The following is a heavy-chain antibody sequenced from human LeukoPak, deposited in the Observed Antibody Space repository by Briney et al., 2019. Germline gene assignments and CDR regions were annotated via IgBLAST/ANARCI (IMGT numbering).Heavy chain of an antibody. V-gene: IGHV1-8*01. Sequence: ASVKVSCKASGYTFTSYDINWVRQATGQGLEWMGWMNPNSGNTGYAQKFQGRVTMTRNTSISTAYMELSSLRSEDTAVYYCARFSLLPLYYYYGMDVWGQGTTVTVSS. CDR3: ARFSLLPLYYYYGMDV. J-gene: IGHJ6*02. D-gene: IGHD2-15*01. CDR1: GYTFTSYD. CDR2: MNPNSGNT.